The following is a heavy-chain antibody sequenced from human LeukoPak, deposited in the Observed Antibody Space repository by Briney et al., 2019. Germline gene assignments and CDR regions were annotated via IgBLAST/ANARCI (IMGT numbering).Heavy chain of an antibody. CDR3: ARHGVRLGPFDY. Sequence: PSETLSLTCTVSGGSISSYYWSWIRQPPGKGLEWIGYIYYSGSTNYNPSLKSRVTISVDTSKNQFSLKLSSVTAADTAVYYCARHGVRLGPFDYWGQGTLVTVSS. CDR1: GGSISSYY. D-gene: IGHD2-8*01. J-gene: IGHJ4*02. V-gene: IGHV4-59*08. CDR2: IYYSGST.